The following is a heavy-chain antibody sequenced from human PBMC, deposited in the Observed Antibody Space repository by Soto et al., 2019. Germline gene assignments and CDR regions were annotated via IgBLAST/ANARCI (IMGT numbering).Heavy chain of an antibody. CDR3: AKPQLGYCSGGSCRDVAFDI. CDR1: EFTSNNYS. Sequence: PGGSLRLSCAASEFTSNNYSMSWVRQAPGKGLEWVSGISWNSGSIGYADSVKGRFTISRDNAKNSLYLQMNSLRAEDTALYYCAKPQLGYCSGGSCRDVAFDIWGQGTMVTVSS. D-gene: IGHD2-15*01. J-gene: IGHJ3*02. V-gene: IGHV3-9*02. CDR2: ISWNSGSI.